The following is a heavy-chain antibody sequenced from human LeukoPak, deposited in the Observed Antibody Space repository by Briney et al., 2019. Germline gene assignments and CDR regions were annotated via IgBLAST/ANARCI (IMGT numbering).Heavy chain of an antibody. CDR1: GYSISSSSYY. D-gene: IGHD6-13*01. J-gene: IGHJ4*02. CDR3: ARDDGRIAAAGTEVIDY. V-gene: IGHV4-39*02. Sequence: PSETLSLTCAVSGYSISSSSYYWGWIRQPPGKGLEWIGSIYYSGSTYYNPSLKSRVTISVDTSKNQFSLKLSSVTAADTAVYYCARDDGRIAAAGTEVIDYWGQGTLVTVSS. CDR2: IYYSGST.